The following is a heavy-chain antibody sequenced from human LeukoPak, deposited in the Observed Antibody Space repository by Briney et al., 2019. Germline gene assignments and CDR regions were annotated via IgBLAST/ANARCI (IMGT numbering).Heavy chain of an antibody. CDR2: IYYSGST. D-gene: IGHD3-9*01. CDR3: ARASGVSDWFRADY. Sequence: SETLSLTCPVSGGSISSYYWTWIRQPPGKGLEWIGYIYYSGSTNYNPSLKSRVTISLDTSKNQFSLKVRSVTAADTAVYYCARASGVSDWFRADYWGQGTLVTVSS. J-gene: IGHJ4*02. CDR1: GGSISSYY. V-gene: IGHV4-59*12.